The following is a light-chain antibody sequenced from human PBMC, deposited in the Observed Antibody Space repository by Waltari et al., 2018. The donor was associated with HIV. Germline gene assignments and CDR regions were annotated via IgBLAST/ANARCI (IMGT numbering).Light chain of an antibody. CDR1: RSDVGSYNL. CDR2: EVS. V-gene: IGLV2-23*02. J-gene: IGLJ2*01. CDR3: CSYAGSSTLV. Sequence: QSALTQPASVSGSPGQSITISCTGTRSDVGSYNLVSWYQQHPGKAHKLMIYEVSKPPSGVSNRFSGSKSGNTASLTISGLQAEDEADYYCCSYAGSSTLVFGGGTKLTVL.